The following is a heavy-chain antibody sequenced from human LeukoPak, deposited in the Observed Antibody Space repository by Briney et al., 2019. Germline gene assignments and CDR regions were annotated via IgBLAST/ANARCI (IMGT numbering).Heavy chain of an antibody. J-gene: IGHJ6*03. D-gene: IGHD3-3*01. Sequence: PSETLSLTCAVYGGSFSGYYWSWIRQPPGKGLEWIGEINHSGSTNYNPSLKSRVTISVDTSKNQFSLKLSSVTAADTAVYYCARGRGDFWSGYNYYYYYMDVWGKGTTVTVSS. CDR2: INHSGST. V-gene: IGHV4-34*01. CDR1: GGSFSGYY. CDR3: ARGRGDFWSGYNYYYYYMDV.